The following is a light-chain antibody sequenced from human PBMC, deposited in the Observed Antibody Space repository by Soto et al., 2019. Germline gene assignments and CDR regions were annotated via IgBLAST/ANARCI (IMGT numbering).Light chain of an antibody. V-gene: IGKV1-33*01. CDR1: QDISNY. CDR2: DAS. CDR3: QQYDNLPIT. J-gene: IGKJ5*01. Sequence: DIQMTQSPSSLSASVGDRVTITCQARQDISNYLNWYQQKPGKAPKLLIYDASKLETGVPSRFSGSGSGTDFTFTISSRQPEEIATYYCQQYDNLPITFGQATRLEIK.